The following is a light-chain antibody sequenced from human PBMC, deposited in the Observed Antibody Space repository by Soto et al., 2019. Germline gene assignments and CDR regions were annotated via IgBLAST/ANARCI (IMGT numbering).Light chain of an antibody. CDR2: AAS. CDR3: QQSYTSPRTFGQW. Sequence: DIQMTQSPSSLSASTGDRVTIPCRASQSISTYLNWYQQKPGKAPQLLIYAASSLQIGVPSRFSGSGSGTDFTLTISSLQPEDFVTYYCQQSYTSPRTFGQWFGQGTKVELK. V-gene: IGKV1-39*01. J-gene: IGKJ1*01. CDR1: QSISTY.